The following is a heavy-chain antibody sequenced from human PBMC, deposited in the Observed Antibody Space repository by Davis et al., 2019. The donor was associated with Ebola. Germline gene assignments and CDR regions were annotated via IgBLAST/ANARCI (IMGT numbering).Heavy chain of an antibody. Sequence: GESLKISCAASGFTFSSYTMNWVRQAPGKGLEWVSSISGSGDISYYGDSVKGRFTISRDNSNNLLYLQMNSLRAEDTAVYYCAIPDCSGANCYSVYIKNWGQGTLVTVSS. D-gene: IGHD2-15*01. CDR3: AIPDCSGANCYSVYIKN. CDR2: ISGSGDIS. J-gene: IGHJ4*02. V-gene: IGHV3-23*01. CDR1: GFTFSSYT.